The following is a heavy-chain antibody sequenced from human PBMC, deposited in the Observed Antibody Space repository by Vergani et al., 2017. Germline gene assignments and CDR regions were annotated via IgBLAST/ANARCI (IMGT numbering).Heavy chain of an antibody. CDR3: ARGKWEGYYGSGSWGHGMDV. CDR1: GGTFSSNT. V-gene: IGHV1-69*08. D-gene: IGHD3-10*01. J-gene: IGHJ6*02. CDR2: IIPVISRT. Sequence: QVQVVQSGAEVKKPGSSVKVSCKASGGTFSSNTVSWVRQAPGQGLEWMGRIIPVISRTDYAQKFQGRVTFAADKFATTVHMELSRLTSEDTAVYYCARGKWEGYYGSGSWGHGMDVWGRGTTVTVSS.